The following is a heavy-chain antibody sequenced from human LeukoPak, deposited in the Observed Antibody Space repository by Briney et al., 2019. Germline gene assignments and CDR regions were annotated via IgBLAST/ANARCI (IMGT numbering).Heavy chain of an antibody. Sequence: SETLSLTCAVYGGSFSGYYWSWIRQPPGKGLEWIGEINHSGSTNYNPSLKSRVTISVDTSKNQFSLKLSSVTAADTAVYYCARQGRLWFGEYYMDVWGKGTTVTISS. V-gene: IGHV4-34*01. CDR2: INHSGST. D-gene: IGHD3-10*01. J-gene: IGHJ6*03. CDR3: ARQGRLWFGEYYMDV. CDR1: GGSFSGYY.